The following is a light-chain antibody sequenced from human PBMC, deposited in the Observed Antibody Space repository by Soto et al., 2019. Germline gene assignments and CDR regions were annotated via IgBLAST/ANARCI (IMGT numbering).Light chain of an antibody. CDR2: EVS. CDR3: CSYAGSNNYV. CDR1: SSDVGNYKY. Sequence: QSVLTQPASVSGSPGQSITISCTGTSSDVGNYKYVSWYQQHPGKAPKLMIYEVSNRPSGVSNRFSGSKSGNTASLTISGLQAEDETDYYCCSYAGSNNYVFGTGTKVTVL. V-gene: IGLV2-14*01. J-gene: IGLJ1*01.